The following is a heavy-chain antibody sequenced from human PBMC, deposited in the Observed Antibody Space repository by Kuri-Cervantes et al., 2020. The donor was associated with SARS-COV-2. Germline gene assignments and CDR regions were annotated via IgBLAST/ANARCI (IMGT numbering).Heavy chain of an antibody. J-gene: IGHJ4*02. CDR2: ISYDGSNK. CDR3: ARELVFFDY. Sequence: GGSLRLSCAASGFTFSSYAMHWVRQAPGKGLEWVAVISYDGSNKYYADSVKGRFTISRDNSKNTLYLQMNSLRAEDTAVYYCARELVFFDYWGQGTLVTVSS. V-gene: IGHV3-30-3*01. CDR1: GFTFSSYA.